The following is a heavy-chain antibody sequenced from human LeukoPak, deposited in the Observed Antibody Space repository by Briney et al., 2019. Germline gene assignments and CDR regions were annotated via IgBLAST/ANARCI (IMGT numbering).Heavy chain of an antibody. V-gene: IGHV3-48*01. J-gene: IGHJ4*02. D-gene: IGHD1-1*01. CDR1: GFPFIEYS. CDR3: AKASWVSNADAVL. Sequence: GGSLRLSCTASGFPFIEYSMNWVRQAPGKGLEWISYIGIDSGNTKYADSVRGRFTISADKAKNSLYLQMNSLRVEDTAVYYCAKASWVSNADAVLWGQGTLVTVSS. CDR2: IGIDSGNT.